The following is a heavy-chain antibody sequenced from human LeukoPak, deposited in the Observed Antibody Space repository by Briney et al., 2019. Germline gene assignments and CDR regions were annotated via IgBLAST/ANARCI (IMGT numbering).Heavy chain of an antibody. V-gene: IGHV4-39*01. Sequence: SETLSLACTVSGGSISSSSYYWGWLRQPPGKGLEWIGSIYYSGSTYYNPSLKSRVTISVDTTKNQFSLKLSSVTAADTAVYYCARKAGGKEDYWGQGTLVTVSS. CDR3: ARKAGGKEDY. CDR1: GGSISSSSYY. D-gene: IGHD1-14*01. CDR2: IYYSGST. J-gene: IGHJ4*02.